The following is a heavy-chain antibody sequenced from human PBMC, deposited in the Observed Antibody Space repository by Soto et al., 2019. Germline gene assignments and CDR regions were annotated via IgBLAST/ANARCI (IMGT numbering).Heavy chain of an antibody. J-gene: IGHJ3*02. CDR1: GGSISSYY. CDR2: IFYSGST. D-gene: IGHD2-15*01. CDR3: ASSEGYCSGGDCYIDAFDI. Sequence: SETLSLTCTVSGGSISSYYWSWIRQPPGKGLEYIGYIFYSGSTNYNPSLKSRVTISVDTSKNQFSLKLSSVTAADTAVYYCASSEGYCSGGDCYIDAFDIWGQGTMVTVSS. V-gene: IGHV4-59*01.